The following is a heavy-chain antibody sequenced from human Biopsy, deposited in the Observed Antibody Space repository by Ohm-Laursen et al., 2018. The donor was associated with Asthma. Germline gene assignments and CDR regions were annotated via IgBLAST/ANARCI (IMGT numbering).Heavy chain of an antibody. CDR3: ARAVDYSHYYGIDV. J-gene: IGHJ6*02. Sequence: SVKVSCKTSGYTFNSAGITWVRQAPGQGLEWMGWISVYNGNTKVAQKLQDRVTMITDTSTSTTYMELRSLRSDDTAVYFCARAVDYSHYYGIDVWGQGTTVTVS. D-gene: IGHD3-10*01. CDR2: ISVYNGNT. V-gene: IGHV1-18*01. CDR1: GYTFNSAG.